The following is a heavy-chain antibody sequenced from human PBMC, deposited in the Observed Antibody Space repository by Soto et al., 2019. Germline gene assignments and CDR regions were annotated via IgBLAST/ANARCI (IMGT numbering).Heavy chain of an antibody. CDR1: GGSISSSSYY. Sequence: QLQLQESGPGLVKPSETLSLACTVSGGSISSSSYYWGWIRQPPGKGLEWIWSIYYSGSTYYNPSLKSRVTISVDTSKNQFSLKLSSVTAADTAVYYCASISNYYGSGSPRYYFDYWGQGTLVTVSS. J-gene: IGHJ4*02. D-gene: IGHD3-10*01. CDR2: IYYSGST. V-gene: IGHV4-39*01. CDR3: ASISNYYGSGSPRYYFDY.